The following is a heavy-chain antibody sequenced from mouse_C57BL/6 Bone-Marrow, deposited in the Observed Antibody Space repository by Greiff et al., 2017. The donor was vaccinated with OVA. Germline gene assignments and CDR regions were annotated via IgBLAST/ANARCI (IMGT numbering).Heavy chain of an antibody. D-gene: IGHD1-1*01. CDR2: IDPTGGGT. CDR1: GYTFTSYW. CDR3: ARRITRVLGRALDY. V-gene: IGHV1-72*01. J-gene: IGHJ4*01. Sequence: QVQLQQPGAELVKPGASVKLSCKASGYTFTSYWMHWVKQRPGRGLEWIGRIDPTGGGTKYNEKFKSKATLTVDKPSSTAYMQLSSLTSEDSAVYYCARRITRVLGRALDYWGQGTSVTVSS.